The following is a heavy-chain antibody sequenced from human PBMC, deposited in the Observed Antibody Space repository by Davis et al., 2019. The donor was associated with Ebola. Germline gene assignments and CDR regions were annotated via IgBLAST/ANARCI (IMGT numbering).Heavy chain of an antibody. V-gene: IGHV3-7*01. CDR3: ARDQPFGVVISFTFDY. CDR2: IKQDGSEK. D-gene: IGHD3-3*01. CDR1: GFTFSTYW. J-gene: IGHJ4*02. Sequence: GGSLRLSCEASGFTFSTYWMSWVRQAPGKGLEWVANIKQDGSEKYYVDSVKGRFTISRDNAKNSLYLQMNSLRAEDTAVNYCARDQPFGVVISFTFDYWGQGTLVTVSS.